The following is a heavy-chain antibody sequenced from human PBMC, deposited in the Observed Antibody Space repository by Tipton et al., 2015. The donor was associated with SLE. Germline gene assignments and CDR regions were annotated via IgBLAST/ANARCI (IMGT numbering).Heavy chain of an antibody. J-gene: IGHJ4*02. D-gene: IGHD6-13*01. Sequence: QVQLVQSGAELKKPGASVKVSCKASGYTFTNYGVGWVRQAPGQGLEWVAWIGAYNGNTEYAQKRRGRVTVTTDTSTNTAYLEPRSLTSDDTALYYCARDVPASGSHLLDSWGQGTLVTVSS. V-gene: IGHV1-18*01. CDR2: IGAYNGNT. CDR3: ARDVPASGSHLLDS. CDR1: GYTFTNYG.